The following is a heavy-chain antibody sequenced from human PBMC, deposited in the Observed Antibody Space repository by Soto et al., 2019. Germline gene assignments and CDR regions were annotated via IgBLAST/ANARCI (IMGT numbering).Heavy chain of an antibody. CDR1: GGTFSSYT. D-gene: IGHD4-17*01. V-gene: IGHV1-69*02. CDR2: IIPILGIA. Sequence: QVQLVQSGAEVKKPGSSVKVSCKASGGTFSSYTISWVRQAPGQGLEWMGRIIPILGIANYAQKFQGRVTITADKSTSTAYMELSSLRSEDTAVYYCAIAYGGELGDIWGQGTMVTVSS. CDR3: AIAYGGELGDI. J-gene: IGHJ3*02.